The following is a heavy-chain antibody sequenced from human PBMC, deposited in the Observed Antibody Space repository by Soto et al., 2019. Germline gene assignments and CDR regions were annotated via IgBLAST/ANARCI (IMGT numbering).Heavy chain of an antibody. J-gene: IGHJ6*02. Sequence: SETLSLTCTVSGGSISSGGYYWSWIRQHPGKGLEWIGYIYYSGSTYYNPSLKSRVTMSVDTSKNQFSLKLSSVTAADTAVYYCARVANGSSWGYYYYYYGMDVWGQGTTVTVSS. D-gene: IGHD6-13*01. CDR2: IYYSGST. CDR3: ARVANGSSWGYYYYYYGMDV. CDR1: GGSISSGGYY. V-gene: IGHV4-31*03.